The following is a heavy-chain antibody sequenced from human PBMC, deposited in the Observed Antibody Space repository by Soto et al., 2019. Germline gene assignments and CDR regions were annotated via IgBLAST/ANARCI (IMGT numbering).Heavy chain of an antibody. Sequence: SETLSLTCTVSGGSISSGDYYWSWIRQPPGKGLEWIGYIYYSGSTYYNPSLKSRVTISVDTSKNQFSLKLSSVTAADTAVYYCAREYSSSWDDYYFGYWGQGTLVTVSS. CDR3: AREYSSSWDDYYFGY. D-gene: IGHD6-13*01. CDR2: IYYSGST. J-gene: IGHJ4*02. V-gene: IGHV4-30-4*01. CDR1: GGSISSGDYY.